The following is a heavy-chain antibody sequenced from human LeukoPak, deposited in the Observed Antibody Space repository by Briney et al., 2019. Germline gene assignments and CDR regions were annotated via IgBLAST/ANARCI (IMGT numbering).Heavy chain of an antibody. D-gene: IGHD6-13*01. CDR3: ARVQGQQLVEWFDP. Sequence: SETLSLTCTVSGGSISTYYWSWIRQPPGKGLEWIGHIYYSGNTRYNPSLKSRVTISVDTSKNQFSLKVSPVTAADTAVYYCARVQGQQLVEWFDPWGQGTLVTVSS. CDR1: GGSISTYY. CDR2: IYYSGNT. V-gene: IGHV4-59*01. J-gene: IGHJ5*02.